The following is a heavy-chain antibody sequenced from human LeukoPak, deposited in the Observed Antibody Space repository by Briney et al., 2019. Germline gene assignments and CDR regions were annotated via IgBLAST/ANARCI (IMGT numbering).Heavy chain of an antibody. CDR3: ARDLGYSSGWYNANWFDP. D-gene: IGHD6-19*01. J-gene: IGHJ5*02. Sequence: GASVKVSCKTSGYTFTCYYMHWLRQAPGQGREWMGWINPNSGGTNYAQKFQGRVTMTRDTSISTAYMELSRLRSDDTAVYYCARDLGYSSGWYNANWFDPWGQGTLVTVSS. V-gene: IGHV1-2*02. CDR1: GYTFTCYY. CDR2: INPNSGGT.